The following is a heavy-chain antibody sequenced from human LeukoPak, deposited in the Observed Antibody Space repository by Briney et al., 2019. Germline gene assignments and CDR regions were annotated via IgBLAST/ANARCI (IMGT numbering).Heavy chain of an antibody. CDR2: MYYSGNT. V-gene: IGHV4-39*01. CDR1: GGCISSSSYY. CDR3: ARMLYCSSTSCAPDAFDI. D-gene: IGHD2-2*01. J-gene: IGHJ3*02. Sequence: SETLSLTCTVSGGCISSSSYYWGWIRQPPGKGLEWIGSMYYSGNTYYNPSLKSRVTISVDTPENQFSLKLSSLTAADTAVYYCARMLYCSSTSCAPDAFDIWGQGTMVTVSS.